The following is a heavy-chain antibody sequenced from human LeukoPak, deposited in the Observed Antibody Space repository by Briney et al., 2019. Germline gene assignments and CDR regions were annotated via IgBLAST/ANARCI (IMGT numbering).Heavy chain of an antibody. V-gene: IGHV1-2*02. CDR1: GYTFTCYY. CDR3: ACLYSSSSGGN. D-gene: IGHD6-13*01. J-gene: IGHJ4*02. CDR2: INPNSGGT. Sequence: ASVKVSCKASGYTFTCYYMHWVRQAPGQGLEWMGWINPNSGGTNYAQKFQGRVTMTRDTSISTAYMELSRLRSDDKAVYYCACLYSSSSGGNWGQGTLVTVSS.